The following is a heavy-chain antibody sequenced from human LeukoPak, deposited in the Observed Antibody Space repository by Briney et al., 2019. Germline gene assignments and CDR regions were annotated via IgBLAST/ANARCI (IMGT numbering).Heavy chain of an antibody. CDR3: ARGFRGASFDY. CDR1: GGSMSSYY. CDR2: IYHSGST. J-gene: IGHJ4*02. Sequence: SETLSLTCSVSGGSMSSYYWSWIRQSPGKGLEWIWYIYHSGSTDYNSSLKSRGTISEDTSKKQCSLKVSSVTAADTAVYYCARGFRGASFDYWGQGTLVTVSS. D-gene: IGHD1-26*01. V-gene: IGHV4-59*01.